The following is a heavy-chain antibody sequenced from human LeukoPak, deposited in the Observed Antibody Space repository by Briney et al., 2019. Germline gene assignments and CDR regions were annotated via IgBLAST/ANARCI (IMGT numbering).Heavy chain of an antibody. CDR1: GFTFSSYA. J-gene: IGHJ4*02. CDR3: AIGDGPGSQLKDY. Sequence: GGSLRLSCAASGFTFSSYAMSWVRQAPGKGLEWVSAISGSGGSTYYADSVKGRFTISRDNSKNTLYLQMNSLRAEDTAVYYCAIGDGPGSQLKDYWGQGTLVTVSS. CDR2: ISGSGGST. D-gene: IGHD2-2*01. V-gene: IGHV3-23*01.